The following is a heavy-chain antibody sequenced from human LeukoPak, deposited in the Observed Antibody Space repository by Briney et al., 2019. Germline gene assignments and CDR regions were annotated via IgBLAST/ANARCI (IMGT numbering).Heavy chain of an antibody. Sequence: ASVKVSCKASGYTFTSYGISWVRQAPGQGLEWVGWISAYNGNTNYAQKLQGRVTMTTDTSTSTAYMELRSLRSDDTAVYYCARVYLSYGDYDYWGQGTLVTVSS. J-gene: IGHJ4*02. CDR2: ISAYNGNT. CDR3: ARVYLSYGDYDY. CDR1: GYTFTSYG. D-gene: IGHD4-17*01. V-gene: IGHV1-18*01.